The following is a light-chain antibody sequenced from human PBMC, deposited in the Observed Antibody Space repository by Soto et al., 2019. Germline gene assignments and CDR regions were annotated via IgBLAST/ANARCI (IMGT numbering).Light chain of an antibody. Sequence: QSALTQPASVSGSPGQSITISCTGTSSDVGGYNYVSWYQQHPGKAPKLMIYEVSNRPSWVSNRFSGSKSGNTASLTISGLQAEDEADYYCSSYTSSSTPYVFGTGTQLTVL. CDR1: SSDVGGYNY. J-gene: IGLJ1*01. V-gene: IGLV2-14*01. CDR3: SSYTSSSTPYV. CDR2: EVS.